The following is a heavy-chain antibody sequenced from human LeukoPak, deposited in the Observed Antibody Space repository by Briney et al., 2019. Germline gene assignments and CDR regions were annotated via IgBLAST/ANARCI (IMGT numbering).Heavy chain of an antibody. V-gene: IGHV3-15*01. CDR3: TTAVLVTGFHL. Sequence: PGGSLRLSCAASGFTFNNAWMSWVRPAPGKGLEWVGRIKPTSDGATIDSAAPVKGRFTLSREDSKNTLFLQMNGLQTEDTAVYYCTTAVLVTGFHLWGQGTLVTVSS. CDR1: GFTFNNAW. D-gene: IGHD2-21*02. CDR2: IKPTSDGATI. J-gene: IGHJ5*02.